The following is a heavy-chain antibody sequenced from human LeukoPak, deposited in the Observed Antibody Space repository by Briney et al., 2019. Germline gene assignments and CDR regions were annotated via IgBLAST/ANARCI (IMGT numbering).Heavy chain of an antibody. J-gene: IGHJ4*02. V-gene: IGHV3-23*01. CDR1: GFTFDDYA. CDR2: ISGSGGST. Sequence: PGRSLRLSCAASGFTFDDYAMHWVRQAPGKGLEWVSGISGSGGSTYYADSVKGRFTISRDNSKNTLYLQMNSLRAEDTAVYYCAKGDSSWYDFFDYWGQGTLVTVSS. CDR3: AKGDSSWYDFFDY. D-gene: IGHD6-13*01.